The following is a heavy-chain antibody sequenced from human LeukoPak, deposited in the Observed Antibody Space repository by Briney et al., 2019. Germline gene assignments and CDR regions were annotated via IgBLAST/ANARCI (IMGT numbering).Heavy chain of an antibody. CDR3: ARPGVVVPAAIRGVWWYFDL. CDR2: IYYSGST. CDR1: GGSISSSSYY. Sequence: PLETLSLTCTVSGGSISSSSYYWGWIRQPPGKGLEWIGSIYYSGSTYYNPSLKSRVTISVDTSKNQFSLKLSSVTAADTAVYYCARPGVVVPAAIRGVWWYFDLWGRGTLVTVSS. J-gene: IGHJ2*01. D-gene: IGHD2-2*02. V-gene: IGHV4-39*01.